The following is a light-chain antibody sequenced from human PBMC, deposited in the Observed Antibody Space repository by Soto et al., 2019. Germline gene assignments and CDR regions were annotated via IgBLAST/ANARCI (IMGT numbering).Light chain of an antibody. CDR2: GAS. V-gene: IGKV3-20*01. CDR1: QSVNSSY. CDR3: QQYGNSPRT. J-gene: IGKJ1*01. Sequence: ETVLTQSPGTLSLSPGERASLSCRASQSVNSSYLAWYQQNPGQAPRLLIHGASTRATGIPDRFSGSGPGTDFTLTITSLEPEDFAVYYCQQYGNSPRTFGHGTKVEIK.